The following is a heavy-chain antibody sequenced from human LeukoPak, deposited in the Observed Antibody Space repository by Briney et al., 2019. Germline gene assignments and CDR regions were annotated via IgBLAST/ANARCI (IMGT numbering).Heavy chain of an antibody. CDR3: ATRIVGATSNWFDP. CDR2: IDPSDSYT. V-gene: IGHV5-10-1*01. J-gene: IGHJ5*02. Sequence: PGESLRISCKGSGYNFTNYWISWVRQMPGKGLEWMGRIDPSDSYTNYSPSFQGHVTISADNSLSTAYLQWSSLKASDTAMYYCATRIVGATSNWFDPWGQGTLVTVSS. CDR1: GYNFTNYW. D-gene: IGHD1-26*01.